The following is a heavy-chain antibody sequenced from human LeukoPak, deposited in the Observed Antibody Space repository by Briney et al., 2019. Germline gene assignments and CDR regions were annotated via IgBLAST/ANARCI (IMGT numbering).Heavy chain of an antibody. CDR3: ARDTGGGHTPPNYYYYMDV. J-gene: IGHJ6*03. D-gene: IGHD1-26*01. CDR1: QFTFSNYA. Sequence: PGGSLRLSCAASQFTFSNYALHWVRQAPGKGLEWVAVISYDGSTKYYSDSVKGRFTISRDNSKNTLYLQMNSLRAEDTAVYYCARDTGGGHTPPNYYYYMDVWGKGTTVTVSS. CDR2: ISYDGSTK. V-gene: IGHV3-30*04.